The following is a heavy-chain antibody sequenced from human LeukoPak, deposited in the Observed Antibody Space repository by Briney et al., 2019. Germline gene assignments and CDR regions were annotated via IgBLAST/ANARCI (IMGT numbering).Heavy chain of an antibody. J-gene: IGHJ5*02. CDR3: AGAGLENIVVVSVWFDP. CDR2: NYHSGST. Sequence: RASETLSLTCTVSVRSISSSSYYWGWIRQPPGKGLEWIGRNYHSGSTFYSPSLKSRVTTSVDPSKKQFCLKLGSAAAAYTAVYYWAGAGLENIVVVSVWFDPWGQGTLVTVSS. CDR1: VRSISSSSYY. V-gene: IGHV4-39*07. D-gene: IGHD2-2*01.